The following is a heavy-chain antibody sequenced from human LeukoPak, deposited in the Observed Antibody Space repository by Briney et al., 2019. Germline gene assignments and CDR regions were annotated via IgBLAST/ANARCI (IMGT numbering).Heavy chain of an antibody. D-gene: IGHD3-16*01. CDR2: IKKGGRVK. CDR1: GFNFSTFW. CDR3: VRDSDYQRNSGVRYAHSDALDI. J-gene: IGHJ3*02. Sequence: AGSLRLSCAASGFNFSTFWMAWIRQAPGKGLEWAANIKKGGRVKHYMDSMEGRFTISRDNAGSSLYLQINSLRAEDTALYYCVRDSDYQRNSGVRYAHSDALDIWGHGTMVIVSA. V-gene: IGHV3-7*01.